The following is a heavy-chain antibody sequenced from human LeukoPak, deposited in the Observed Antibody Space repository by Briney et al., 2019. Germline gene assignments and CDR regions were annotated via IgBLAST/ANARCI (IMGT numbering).Heavy chain of an antibody. D-gene: IGHD3-16*02. CDR1: GFTFSSYA. CDR2: ISGTGGST. CDR3: ATPLYPNYDYVWGSYRSPFDY. V-gene: IGHV3-23*01. Sequence: GGSLRLSCAASGFTFSSYAMTWVRQAPGKGLEWLSAISGTGGSTFYADSVKDRFTISRDNSKDTLYLQMNSLRAEDTAVYYCATPLYPNYDYVWGSYRSPFDYWGQGILVTVSS. J-gene: IGHJ4*02.